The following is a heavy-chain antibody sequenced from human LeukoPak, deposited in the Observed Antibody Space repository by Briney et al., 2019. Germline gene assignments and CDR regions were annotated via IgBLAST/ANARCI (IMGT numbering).Heavy chain of an antibody. V-gene: IGHV3-23*01. J-gene: IGHJ4*02. CDR2: ISNSDDST. CDR1: GFTFSTYA. Sequence: GGSLRLSCAASGFTFSTYAMSWVRQAPEQGLEWVSGISNSDDSTYYADSVKGRFTISRDNSKNTLYLQINSLRAEDTAVYYCAKSRHGYTYGKFDYWGQGTLVAVSS. D-gene: IGHD5-18*01. CDR3: AKSRHGYTYGKFDY.